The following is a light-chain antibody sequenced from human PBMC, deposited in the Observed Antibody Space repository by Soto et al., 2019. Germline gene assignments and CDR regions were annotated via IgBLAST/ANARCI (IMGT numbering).Light chain of an antibody. Sequence: QPVLTQPPSASGTPGQRVTISCSGSSSNIGSNTVNWYQQLPGTAPKLLIYSNNQRPSGVPDRFSGSKSGTSASLAISGLQSEDEAEYYCAAWDDSLNAPVFGGGTKLTVL. CDR3: AAWDDSLNAPV. CDR2: SNN. V-gene: IGLV1-44*01. CDR1: SSNIGSNT. J-gene: IGLJ3*02.